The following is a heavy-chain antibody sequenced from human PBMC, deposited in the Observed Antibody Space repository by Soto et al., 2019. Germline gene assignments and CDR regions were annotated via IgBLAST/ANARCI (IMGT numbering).Heavy chain of an antibody. V-gene: IGHV4-4*07. D-gene: IGHD2-15*01. Sequence: SETLSLTCTVSGGSISSYYWSWIRQPAGKGLEWIGRIYTSGSTNYNPSLKSRVTMSVDTSQNQFSLKLSSVTAADTAVYYCARPAGYGGNPPCDYWGQGTLVTVSS. CDR3: ARPAGYGGNPPCDY. CDR2: IYTSGST. J-gene: IGHJ4*02. CDR1: GGSISSYY.